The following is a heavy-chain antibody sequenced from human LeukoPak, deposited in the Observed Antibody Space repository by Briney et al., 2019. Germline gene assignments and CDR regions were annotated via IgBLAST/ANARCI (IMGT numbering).Heavy chain of an antibody. Sequence: PGGSLRLSCSASGFIFSSYSMHWVRQAPGKGLDYVSAINSNGGDTYYADSVKGRFTVSRDNSKNTLYLQMSSLRAEDTAIYYCVRVFGSGSGKYYADYRGQGTLVTVSS. V-gene: IGHV3-64D*06. D-gene: IGHD3-10*01. CDR1: GFIFSSYS. CDR2: INSNGGDT. J-gene: IGHJ4*02. CDR3: VRVFGSGSGKYYADY.